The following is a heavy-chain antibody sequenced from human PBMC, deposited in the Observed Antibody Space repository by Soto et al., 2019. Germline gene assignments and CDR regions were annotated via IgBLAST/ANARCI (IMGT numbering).Heavy chain of an antibody. D-gene: IGHD3-16*01. CDR1: GFDFSTYW. Sequence: EVQLVESGGGLVQPGGSLRLSSATSGFDFSTYWMGWVRQAPGKGLEWVANIKEDGSEKHYVDSLKGRFTISRDNAENSLYLQVNSLRAEDTAVYSCASTKGAVAFDMWGQGTMVTVSS. V-gene: IGHV3-7*01. CDR3: ASTKGAVAFDM. CDR2: IKEDGSEK. J-gene: IGHJ3*02.